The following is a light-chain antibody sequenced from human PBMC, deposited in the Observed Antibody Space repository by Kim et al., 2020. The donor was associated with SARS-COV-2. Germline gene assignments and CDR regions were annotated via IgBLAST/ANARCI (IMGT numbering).Light chain of an antibody. CDR1: QTFSSH. J-gene: IGKJ4*01. V-gene: IGKV1-39*01. Sequence: DIQMTQSPSSLSASVGDRVTITCRTSQTFSSHLNWYQQKPGKAPKLLIYAASNLQNGVPSRFSGSGSGTDFILTISNLQPEDFATYYCQQSYRTPLTFGGGTKVDIK. CDR2: AAS. CDR3: QQSYRTPLT.